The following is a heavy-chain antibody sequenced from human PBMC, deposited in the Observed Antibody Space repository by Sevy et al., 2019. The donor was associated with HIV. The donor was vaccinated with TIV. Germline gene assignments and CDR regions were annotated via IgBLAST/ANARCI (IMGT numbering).Heavy chain of an antibody. CDR3: TRGPVAGQHTTKYYFIDV. CDR1: GFTFGTYA. D-gene: IGHD1-1*01. CDR2: IRSKACGATA. J-gene: IGHJ6*03. Sequence: GGSLRLSCTASGFTFGTYAMSWFRQAPGKGLEWVGFIRSKACGATAEYAPSVKVRLTISREDSKSIATVQMNSLKTEDTAVYYCTRGPVAGQHTTKYYFIDVWGKGTTVTVSS. V-gene: IGHV3-49*03.